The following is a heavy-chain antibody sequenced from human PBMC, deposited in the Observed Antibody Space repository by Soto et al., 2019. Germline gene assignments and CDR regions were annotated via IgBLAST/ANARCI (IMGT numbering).Heavy chain of an antibody. V-gene: IGHV3-48*03. CDR3: ARGARAEITMIVVVTNFDY. D-gene: IGHD3-22*01. CDR1: GFTFSSYE. Sequence: TVGSLRLSCAASGFTFSSYEMNWVRQAPGKGLEWVSYISSSGSTIYYADSVKGRFTISRDNAKNSLYLQMNSLRAEDTAVYYCARGARAEITMIVVVTNFDYWGQGTLVTVSS. J-gene: IGHJ4*02. CDR2: ISSSGSTI.